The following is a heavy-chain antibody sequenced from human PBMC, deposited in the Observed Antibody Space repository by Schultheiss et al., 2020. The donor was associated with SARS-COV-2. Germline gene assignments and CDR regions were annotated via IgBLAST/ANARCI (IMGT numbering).Heavy chain of an antibody. CDR1: GFTFSSYW. Sequence: GGSVRLSCAASGFTFSSYWMHWVRQAPGKGLVWVSRINSDGSNINYADFVKGRFTISRDNAKSSLSLQMNSLRAEDTAVYYCARGGSRNWFDPWGQGTLVTVSS. V-gene: IGHV3-74*01. CDR3: ARGGSRNWFDP. CDR2: INSDGSNI. D-gene: IGHD6-13*01. J-gene: IGHJ5*02.